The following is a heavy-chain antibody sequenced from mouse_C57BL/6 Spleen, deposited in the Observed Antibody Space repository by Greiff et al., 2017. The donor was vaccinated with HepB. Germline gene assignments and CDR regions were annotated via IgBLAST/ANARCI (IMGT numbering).Heavy chain of an antibody. J-gene: IGHJ4*01. CDR3: ARNPLGRGSAMDY. V-gene: IGHV1-80*01. CDR1: GYAFSSYW. D-gene: IGHD4-1*01. CDR2: IYPGDGDT. Sequence: VQLQQSGAELVKPGASVKISCKASGYAFSSYWMNWVKQRPGKGLEWIGQIYPGDGDTNYNGKFKGKATLTADKSSSTAYMQLSSLTSEDSAVYFCARNPLGRGSAMDYWGQGTSVTVSS.